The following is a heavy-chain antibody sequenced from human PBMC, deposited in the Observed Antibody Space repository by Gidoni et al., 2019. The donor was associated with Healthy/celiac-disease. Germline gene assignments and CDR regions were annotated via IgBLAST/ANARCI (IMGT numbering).Heavy chain of an antibody. J-gene: IGHJ6*02. CDR2: IYYSGST. CDR1: GYSISSGYY. CDR3: ARVSSSWYSYYYYGMDV. V-gene: IGHV4-38-2*01. Sequence: QVQLQESGPGLVKPSETLSLTCAVSGYSISSGYYWGWIRQPPGKGLEWIGSIYYSGSTYYNPSLKSRVTISVDTSKNQFSLKLSSVTAADTAVYYCARVSSSWYSYYYYGMDVWGQGTTVTVSS. D-gene: IGHD6-13*01.